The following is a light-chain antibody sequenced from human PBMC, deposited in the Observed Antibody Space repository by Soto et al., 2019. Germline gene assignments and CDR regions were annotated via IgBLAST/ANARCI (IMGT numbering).Light chain of an antibody. V-gene: IGKV1-5*03. CDR2: KAS. CDR1: QNISHW. CDR3: QQYNSYPIT. Sequence: DIQMTQSPSTLSASVGDRVTVTCRASQNISHWLAWYQQKPGKAPNLLIYKASSLDSGVPSRFSGSGSGTEFTLTISSLQPDDFATYYCQQYNSYPITFGRGTRLEIK. J-gene: IGKJ5*01.